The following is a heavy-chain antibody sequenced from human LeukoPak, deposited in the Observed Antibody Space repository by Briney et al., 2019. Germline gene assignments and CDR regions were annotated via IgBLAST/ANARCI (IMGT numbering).Heavy chain of an antibody. CDR1: GGSISSCH. CDR3: ARHLDYYGSGTYEF. Sequence: PSETLSLTCIVSGGSISSCHWSWIRQPPGKGLEWIGYISYSGSTNYNPSLKSRVTISVDTSKNQFSLRLSSVTAADTAVYYCARHLDYYGSGTYEFWGQGTLVTVSS. CDR2: ISYSGST. D-gene: IGHD3-10*01. J-gene: IGHJ4*02. V-gene: IGHV4-59*08.